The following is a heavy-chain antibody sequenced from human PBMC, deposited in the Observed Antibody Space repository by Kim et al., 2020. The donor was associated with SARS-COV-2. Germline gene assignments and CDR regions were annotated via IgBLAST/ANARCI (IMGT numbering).Heavy chain of an antibody. CDR3: ARNRGYFTSTSCPSFDY. CDR2: ISGSGDNT. D-gene: IGHD2-2*01. Sequence: GGSLRLSCAASGFTFTSYAMSWVRQAPGKGLEWVSVISGSGDNTNYADSVKGRFTISRDSSKNTLYLQMNSLRAEDTAVYYCARNRGYFTSTSCPSFDYWVQGTLVTLSS. V-gene: IGHV3-23*01. J-gene: IGHJ4*02. CDR1: GFTFTSYA.